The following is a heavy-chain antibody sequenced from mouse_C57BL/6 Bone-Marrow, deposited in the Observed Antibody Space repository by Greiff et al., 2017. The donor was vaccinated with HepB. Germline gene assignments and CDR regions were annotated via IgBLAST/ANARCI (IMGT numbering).Heavy chain of an antibody. D-gene: IGHD1-1*01. V-gene: IGHV5-17*01. CDR1: GFTFSDYG. CDR3: ARAPDYGSSSFDY. Sequence: EVKVVESGGGLVKPGGSLKLSCAASGFTFSDYGMHWVRQAPEKGLEWVAYISSGSSTIYYADTVKGRFTISRDNAKNTLFLQMTSLRSEDTAMYYCARAPDYGSSSFDYWGQGTTLTVSS. J-gene: IGHJ2*01. CDR2: ISSGSSTI.